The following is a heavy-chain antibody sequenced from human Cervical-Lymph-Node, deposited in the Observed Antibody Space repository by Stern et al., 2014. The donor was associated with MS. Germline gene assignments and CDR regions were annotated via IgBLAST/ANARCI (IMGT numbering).Heavy chain of an antibody. CDR2: IIPLFETP. D-gene: IGHD6-19*01. CDR3: ARGPVSAVSGMDV. V-gene: IGHV1-69*01. Sequence: QVQLGQSGAEVKKPGSSVKVSCKVSGGTFVSHSISWVRQAPGQGLEWMGGIIPLFETPHFARRFQGRVTITTDDATNTAYMELSFLRYEDTGVYYCARGPVSAVSGMDVWGQGTMVTVSS. CDR1: GGTFVSHS. J-gene: IGHJ6*02.